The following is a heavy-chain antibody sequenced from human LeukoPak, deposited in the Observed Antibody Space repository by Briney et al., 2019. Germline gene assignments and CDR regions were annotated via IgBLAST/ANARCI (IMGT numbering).Heavy chain of an antibody. CDR3: AREGYTTIVGALDAFDI. CDR2: IKQDGSEQ. CDR1: GFSVRDYA. J-gene: IGHJ3*02. Sequence: GGSLRLSCAASGFSVRDYAMHWVRQAPGKGLEGVATIKQDGSEQYYMDSVKGRFTISRDNAKNSLFLQMNSLRAEDTAVYYCAREGYTTIVGALDAFDIWGQGTMVTVSS. D-gene: IGHD1-26*01. V-gene: IGHV3-7*01.